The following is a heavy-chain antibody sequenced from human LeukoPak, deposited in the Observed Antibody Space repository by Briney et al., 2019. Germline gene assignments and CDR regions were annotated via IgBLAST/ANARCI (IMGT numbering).Heavy chain of an antibody. J-gene: IGHJ4*02. D-gene: IGHD4-17*01. CDR2: IGSSSSTI. CDR1: GFIFSSYT. Sequence: GGSLRLSCAASGFIFSSYTMNWVRQAPGKGLEWVSYIGSSSSTIYYADSVKGRFTISRDNAKSSLYLQMNSLGADDTAVYYCARDRLHYGEYEKTLDYWGQGTLVTVSS. CDR3: ARDRLHYGEYEKTLDY. V-gene: IGHV3-48*01.